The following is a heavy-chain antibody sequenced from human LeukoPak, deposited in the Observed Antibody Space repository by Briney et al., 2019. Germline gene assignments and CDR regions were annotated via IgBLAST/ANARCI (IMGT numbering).Heavy chain of an antibody. J-gene: IGHJ5*02. V-gene: IGHV1-2*02. CDR2: INPNSGGT. D-gene: IGHD4-17*01. Sequence: ASVKVSCKASGYTFTGYYMHWVRQAPGQGLEWMGWINPNSGGTNYAQKFQGRVTMTRDTSISTAYMELSRLRSDDTAVYYCAGDYGDYSNWFDPWGQGTLVTVSS. CDR1: GYTFTGYY. CDR3: AGDYGDYSNWFDP.